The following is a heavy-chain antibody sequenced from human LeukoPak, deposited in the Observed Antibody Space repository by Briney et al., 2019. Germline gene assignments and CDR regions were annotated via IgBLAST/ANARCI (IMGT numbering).Heavy chain of an antibody. CDR1: GGSILTTNW. CDR3: TRESGAFSPFGF. J-gene: IGHJ4*02. Sequence: NPSETLSLTCAVSGGSILTTNWWSWVRQPPGKGLEWIGEFHLSGASNYNPSLKSRVNMSIDKSKNQLSLELTSVTAADTAIYYCTRESGAFSPFGFWGQGTLVTVSS. CDR2: FHLSGAS. V-gene: IGHV4-4*02. D-gene: IGHD1-26*01.